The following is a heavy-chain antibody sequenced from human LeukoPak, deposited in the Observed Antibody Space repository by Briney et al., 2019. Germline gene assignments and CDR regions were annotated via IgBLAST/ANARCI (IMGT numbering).Heavy chain of an antibody. Sequence: PSETLSLTCTVSGGSISSYYWSWIRQPPGKGLEWIGYIYYSGSTNYNPSLKSRVTISVDKSKNQFSLKLSSVTAADTAVYYCARTHAPAAGQPYYYYYYGMDVWGQGTTVTVSS. CDR3: ARTHAPAAGQPYYYYYYGMDV. D-gene: IGHD6-13*01. V-gene: IGHV4-59*12. CDR1: GGSISSYY. J-gene: IGHJ6*02. CDR2: IYYSGST.